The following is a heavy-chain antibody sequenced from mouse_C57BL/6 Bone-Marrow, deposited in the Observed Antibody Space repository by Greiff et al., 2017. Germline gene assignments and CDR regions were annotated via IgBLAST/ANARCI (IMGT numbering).Heavy chain of an antibody. D-gene: IGHD2-3*01. CDR2: LSSGGDYI. V-gene: IGHV5-9-1*02. CDR3: TRGYDGYYAYYAMDY. CDR1: GFTFSSYA. Sequence: VKLVESGEGLVKPGGSLKLSCAASGFTFSSYAMSWVRQTPEKRLEWVAYLSSGGDYIYYADTVKGRFTISRDNARNTLYLQMSSLKSEDTAMYYCTRGYDGYYAYYAMDYWGQGTSVTVSS. J-gene: IGHJ4*01.